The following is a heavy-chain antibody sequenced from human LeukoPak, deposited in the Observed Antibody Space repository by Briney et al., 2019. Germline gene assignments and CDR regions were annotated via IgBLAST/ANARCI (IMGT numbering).Heavy chain of an antibody. D-gene: IGHD3-3*01. CDR1: GGSFSGYY. Sequence: SETLSLTCAVYGGSFSGYYWSWIRQPPGKGLEWIGEINHSGSTNYNPSLKSRVTISVDTSKNQFSLKLSSVTAADTAVYYCARHTSHWSGYYGYYMDVWGKGTTVTVSS. V-gene: IGHV4-34*01. CDR2: INHSGST. J-gene: IGHJ6*03. CDR3: ARHTSHWSGYYGYYMDV.